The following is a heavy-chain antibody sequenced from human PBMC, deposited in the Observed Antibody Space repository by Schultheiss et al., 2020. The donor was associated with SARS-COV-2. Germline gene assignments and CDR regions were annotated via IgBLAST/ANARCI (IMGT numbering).Heavy chain of an antibody. CDR2: ISAYNGNT. V-gene: IGHV1-18*01. J-gene: IGHJ4*02. Sequence: ASVKVSCKASGYTFTSYDINWVRQAPGQGLEWMGWISAYNGNTNYAQKLQGRVTMTTDTSTSTAYMELRSLRSDDTAVYYCARDREMATIIDYWGQGTLVTVSS. D-gene: IGHD5-24*01. CDR3: ARDREMATIIDY. CDR1: GYTFTSYD.